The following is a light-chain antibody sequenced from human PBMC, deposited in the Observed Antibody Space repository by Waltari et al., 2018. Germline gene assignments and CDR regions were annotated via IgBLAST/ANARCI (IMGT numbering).Light chain of an antibody. J-gene: IGKJ4*01. CDR1: QSVNGD. Sequence: EVVMTQSPATLSVSPGERATLSCRASQSVNGDLAWYQQRPGQAPRLLIHDASTRATGIPVRFSGSGSGTEFTLTISSPQSEDSAIYCCQQYNNWPPTFGGGTKVEIK. CDR2: DAS. CDR3: QQYNNWPPT. V-gene: IGKV3-15*01.